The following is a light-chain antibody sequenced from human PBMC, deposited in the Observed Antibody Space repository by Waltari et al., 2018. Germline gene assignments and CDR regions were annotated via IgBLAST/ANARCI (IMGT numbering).Light chain of an antibody. CDR1: QLGRKY. J-gene: IGLJ2*01. CDR3: QAWDTNTVV. Sequence: SYDLTQPPSVSVSLGQTAIITCSGDQLGRKYASWYQQRPGQSPVLILSLDTKRPSGIPGSFSGSSSGNTATLTLRGTQAMDEADYYCQAWDTNTVVFGGGTKLTVL. V-gene: IGLV3-1*01. CDR2: LDT.